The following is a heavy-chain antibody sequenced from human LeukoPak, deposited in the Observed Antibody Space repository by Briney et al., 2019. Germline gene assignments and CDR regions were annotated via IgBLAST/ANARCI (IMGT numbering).Heavy chain of an antibody. J-gene: IGHJ6*03. CDR1: GFTFSGSA. Sequence: PGGSLRLSCAASGFTFSGSAMHWVRQASGKGLEWVGRIRSKANSYATAYAASVKGRFTISRDDSKNTAYLQMNSLKTEDTAVYYCTRHSMDYYDSSGYRTQYYYYMDVWGKGTTVTDSS. CDR2: IRSKANSYAT. V-gene: IGHV3-73*01. D-gene: IGHD3-22*01. CDR3: TRHSMDYYDSSGYRTQYYYYMDV.